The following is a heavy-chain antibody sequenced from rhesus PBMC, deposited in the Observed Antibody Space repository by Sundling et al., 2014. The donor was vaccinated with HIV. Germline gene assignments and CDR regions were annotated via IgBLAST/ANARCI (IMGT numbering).Heavy chain of an antibody. CDR1: GFTFSSYD. J-gene: IGHJ4*01. CDR3: AKAWVETSGWSEPFDY. Sequence: EVQLVESGGGLVQPGGSLRLSCAASGFTFSSYDMYWVRQAPGKGLEWISAISSGGGSTYYAGSVKGRFTISRDNSKNTLSLQMNSLRDEDTAVYFCAKAWVETSGWSEPFDYWGQGVLVTVSS. D-gene: IGHD6-31*01. V-gene: IGHV3S42*01. CDR2: ISSGGGST.